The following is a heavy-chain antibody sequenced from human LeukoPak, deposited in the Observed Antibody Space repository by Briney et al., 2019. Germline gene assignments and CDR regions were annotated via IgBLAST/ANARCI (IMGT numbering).Heavy chain of an antibody. Sequence: PSETLSLTCAVYGGSFSGYYWSWIRQPPGKGLEWIGEINHSGSTNYNPSLKSRVTISVDTSKNQFSLKLSSVTAADTAVYYCASSYTAMTWGYYFDYWGQGTLVTVSS. D-gene: IGHD5-18*01. CDR2: INHSGST. CDR1: GGSFSGYY. CDR3: ASSYTAMTWGYYFDY. V-gene: IGHV4-34*01. J-gene: IGHJ4*02.